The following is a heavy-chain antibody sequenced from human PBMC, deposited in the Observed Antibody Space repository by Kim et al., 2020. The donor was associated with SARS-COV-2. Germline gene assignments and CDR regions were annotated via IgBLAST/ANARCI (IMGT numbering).Heavy chain of an antibody. V-gene: IGHV3-30*07. D-gene: IGHD1-26*01. J-gene: IGHJ6*02. CDR3: ARDPVGATYLGMDV. Sequence: ADSGQGTLTSTSDNSKSTLYLQMNSLRAEDTAVYYCARDPVGATYLGMDVWGQGTTVTVSS.